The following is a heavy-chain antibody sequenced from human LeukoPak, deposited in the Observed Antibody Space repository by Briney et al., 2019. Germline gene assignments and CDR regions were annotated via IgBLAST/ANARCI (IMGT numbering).Heavy chain of an antibody. J-gene: IGHJ3*02. D-gene: IGHD6-6*01. CDR2: IYYSGST. CDR3: ARLLRVVAARPDAFDI. V-gene: IGHV4-39*01. CDR1: GGSISSSSYY. Sequence: PSETLSLTCTVSGGSISSSSYYWGWIRQPPGKGLEWIGSIYYSGSTYYNPSLNSRVTISVDTSKNQFSLKLSSVTASDTALYFCARLLRVVAARPDAFDIWGQGTMVTVSS.